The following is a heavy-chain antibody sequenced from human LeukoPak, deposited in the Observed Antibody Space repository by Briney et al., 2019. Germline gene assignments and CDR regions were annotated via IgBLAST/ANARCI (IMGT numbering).Heavy chain of an antibody. J-gene: IGHJ3*02. Sequence: PSETLSLTCTVSGGSISSYYWSWIRQPPGKGLEWIGYIYYSGSTNYNPSLKSRVTISVDTSKNQFSLKLSSVTAADTAVYYCARPGRDYVGAFDIWGQGTMVTVSS. V-gene: IGHV4-59*08. CDR1: GGSISSYY. CDR3: ARPGRDYVGAFDI. D-gene: IGHD4-17*01. CDR2: IYYSGST.